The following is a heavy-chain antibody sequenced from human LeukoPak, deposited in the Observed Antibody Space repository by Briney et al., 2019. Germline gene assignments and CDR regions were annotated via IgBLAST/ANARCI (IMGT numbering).Heavy chain of an antibody. V-gene: IGHV1-18*01. CDR3: ARGLTTVTTGYHAFDI. CDR1: GYTFTSYS. D-gene: IGHD4-17*01. CDR2: ISAYNGNT. J-gene: IGHJ3*02. Sequence: ASVKVSCKASGYTFTSYSISWVRQAPGQGLEWMGWISAYNGNTNYAQNLQGRVTMTTDTSTSTAYMELRSLRSDDTAVYYCARGLTTVTTGYHAFDIWGQGTMVTVSS.